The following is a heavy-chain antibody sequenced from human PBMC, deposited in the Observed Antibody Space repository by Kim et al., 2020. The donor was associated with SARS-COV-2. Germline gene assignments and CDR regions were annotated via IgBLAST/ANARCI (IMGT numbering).Heavy chain of an antibody. V-gene: IGHV1-46*01. Sequence: ASVKVSCKASGYSFTSYYIHWVRQAPGQGLEWMGIINPSGGSTTCSQKFQGRVTMTRDTSTSTVYMELSSLRFEDTAVYSCARDQGGIVYFGELLHYYYYGMDVWGQGTTVTVSS. CDR1: GYSFTSYY. J-gene: IGHJ6*02. CDR2: INPSGGST. D-gene: IGHD3-10*01. CDR3: ARDQGGIVYFGELLHYYYYGMDV.